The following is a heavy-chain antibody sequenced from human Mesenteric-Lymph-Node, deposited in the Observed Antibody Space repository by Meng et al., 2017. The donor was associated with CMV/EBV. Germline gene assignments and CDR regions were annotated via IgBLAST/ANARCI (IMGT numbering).Heavy chain of an antibody. V-gene: IGHV3-23*01. D-gene: IGHD6-19*01. Sequence: GESLKISCAASGFTFSSYAMTWVRQAPGKGLEWVSSISGSGDTYYADSVKGRFTISRDTSKNTLYLQMNSLRAEDTAAYRCAKCLGYSSGSYLFDPWGQGTLVTVSS. J-gene: IGHJ5*02. CDR2: ISGSGDT. CDR1: GFTFSSYA. CDR3: AKCLGYSSGSYLFDP.